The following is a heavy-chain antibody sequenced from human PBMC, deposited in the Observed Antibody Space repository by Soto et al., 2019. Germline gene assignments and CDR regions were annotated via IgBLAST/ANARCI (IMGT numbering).Heavy chain of an antibody. J-gene: IGHJ6*02. Sequence: PSETLSLTCTVSGGSVSSGSYYWSWIRQPPGKGLEWIGYIYYSGSTNYNPSLKSRVTISVDTSKNQFSLKLSSVTAADTAVYYCARYYGKPKYQLLYGPYYYYGMDVWGQGTTVTVSS. CDR3: ARYYGKPKYQLLYGPYYYYGMDV. V-gene: IGHV4-61*01. D-gene: IGHD2-2*02. CDR2: IYYSGST. CDR1: GGSVSSGSYY.